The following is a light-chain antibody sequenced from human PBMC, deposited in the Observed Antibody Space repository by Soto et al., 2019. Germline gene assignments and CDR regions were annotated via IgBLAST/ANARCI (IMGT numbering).Light chain of an antibody. CDR1: SGSVSTSYY. J-gene: IGLJ3*02. V-gene: IGLV8-61*01. CDR3: ALYMGSGISV. CDR2: NTN. Sequence: QAVVTQEPSFSVSPGRTVTLTCGLSSGSVSTSYYPSWYQQTPGQAPRTLIYNTNSRSSGVPDRFSGSILGNKAALTITGAQADDESDYYCALYMGSGISVFGGGTKLTFL.